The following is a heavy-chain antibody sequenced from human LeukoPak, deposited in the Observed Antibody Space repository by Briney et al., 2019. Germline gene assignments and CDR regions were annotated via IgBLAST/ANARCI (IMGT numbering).Heavy chain of an antibody. V-gene: IGHV3-21*01. CDR3: ARRVTMFLS. D-gene: IGHD3-10*02. Sequence: GGSLRLSCSASGFDLSPYTMNWVRQAPGKGLEWVASISSSSSYMYYGDLVKGRFTISRDNAKNTLYLQLDSLRAEDTATYYCARRVTMFLSWGQGTLVIVSS. CDR1: GFDLSPYT. J-gene: IGHJ4*02. CDR2: ISSSSSYM.